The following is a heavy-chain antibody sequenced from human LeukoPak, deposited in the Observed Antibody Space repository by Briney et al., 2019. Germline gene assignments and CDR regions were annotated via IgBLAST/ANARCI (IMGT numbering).Heavy chain of an antibody. J-gene: IGHJ5*02. Sequence: GGSLRLSCAASGFTFSDYYMSWIRQAPGKGLEWVSYISSSGSTIYYADSVKGRFTISRDNAKNSLYLQMNSLRAEDTAVYYCARDDRYGSGSSSFDPWGQGTLVTVSS. D-gene: IGHD3-10*01. CDR1: GFTFSDYY. CDR3: ARDDRYGSGSSSFDP. CDR2: ISSSGSTI. V-gene: IGHV3-11*01.